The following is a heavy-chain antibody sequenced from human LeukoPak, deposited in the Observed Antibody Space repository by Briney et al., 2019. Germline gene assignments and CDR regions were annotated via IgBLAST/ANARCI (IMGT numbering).Heavy chain of an antibody. V-gene: IGHV3-9*03. D-gene: IGHD3-10*01. Sequence: GGSLRLSCAASGFTFNTYGMHWVRQAPGKGLEWVSGISWNSGSIGYADSVKGRFTISRDNAKNSLYLQMNSLRAEDMALYYCAKGFYGSGSEYMDVWGKGTTVTVSS. J-gene: IGHJ6*03. CDR1: GFTFNTYG. CDR3: AKGFYGSGSEYMDV. CDR2: ISWNSGSI.